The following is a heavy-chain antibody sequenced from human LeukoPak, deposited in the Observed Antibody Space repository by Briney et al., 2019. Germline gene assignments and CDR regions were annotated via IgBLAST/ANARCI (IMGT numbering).Heavy chain of an antibody. Sequence: GASVTVSCKASGYTSTSYAMHWVRQAPGQRLEWMGWINAGNGNTKYSQKFQGRVTITRDTSASTAYMELSSLTSEDTAVYYCARGPRAAADDYWGQGTLVTVSS. CDR3: ARGPRAAADDY. CDR2: INAGNGNT. V-gene: IGHV1-3*01. J-gene: IGHJ4*02. D-gene: IGHD6-13*01. CDR1: GYTSTSYA.